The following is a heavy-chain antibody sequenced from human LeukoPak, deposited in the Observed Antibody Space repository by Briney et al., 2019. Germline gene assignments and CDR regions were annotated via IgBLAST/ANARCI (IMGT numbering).Heavy chain of an antibody. J-gene: IGHJ5*02. CDR2: VRNDGSNR. CDR3: ARSCSGGNCYADH. CDR1: GFTFRSYG. Sequence: GGSLRLSCAASGFTFRSYGMHWVRQAPGKGLEWVAFVRNDGSNRYYGDSVKGRFTISRDNSKNTLYLQINSLRAEDMAVYYCARSCSGGNCYADHWGQGTLVTVSS. D-gene: IGHD2-15*01. V-gene: IGHV3-30*02.